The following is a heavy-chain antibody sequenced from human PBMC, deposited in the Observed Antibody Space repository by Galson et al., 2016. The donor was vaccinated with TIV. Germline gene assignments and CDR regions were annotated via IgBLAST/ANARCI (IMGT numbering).Heavy chain of an antibody. CDR3: ARDGYSIYVNMGTLNWYFDL. CDR2: ISYDGRNQ. Sequence: SLRLSCAASGFSFYNHAMHWVRRAPGKGLEWVAVISYDGRNQYYADSVKGRFSISRDNSKNTLYVQMNSLRTEDTAVYYCARDGYSIYVNMGTLNWYFDLWGRGTQVTVSS. CDR1: GFSFYNHA. V-gene: IGHV3-30*04. D-gene: IGHD5-12*01. J-gene: IGHJ2*01.